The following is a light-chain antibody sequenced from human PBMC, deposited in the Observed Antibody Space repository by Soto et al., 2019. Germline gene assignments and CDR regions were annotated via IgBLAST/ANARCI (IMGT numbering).Light chain of an antibody. J-gene: IGKJ5*01. CDR1: QSVSSY. CDR3: QQYNDWPSIT. CDR2: GAS. Sequence: EMEMTQSPATLSVSPGEGATLSCRASQSVSSYLAWYQQKPGQAPRLLIYGASTRAAGIPARFSGSGSGTEFTLTISSLQSEDFAAYYCQQYNDWPSITFGQGTRLEI. V-gene: IGKV3-15*01.